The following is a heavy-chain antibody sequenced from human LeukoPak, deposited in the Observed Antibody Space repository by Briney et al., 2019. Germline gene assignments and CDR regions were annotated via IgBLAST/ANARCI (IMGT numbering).Heavy chain of an antibody. CDR2: IYYSGST. Sequence: SETLSLTCTVSGGSISSYYWSWIRQPPGKGLEWMGYIYYSGSTNYNPSLKSRATISVDTSKGQISLKLTSVTAADTALYYCARAMRPYGNGALDIWGQGTMVTVSS. D-gene: IGHD3-10*01. V-gene: IGHV4-59*08. CDR3: ARAMRPYGNGALDI. J-gene: IGHJ3*02. CDR1: GGSISSYY.